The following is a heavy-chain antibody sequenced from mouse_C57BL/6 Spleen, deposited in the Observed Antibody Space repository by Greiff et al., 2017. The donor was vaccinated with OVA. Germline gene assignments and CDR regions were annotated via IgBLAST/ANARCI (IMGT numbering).Heavy chain of an antibody. CDR1: GYAFPNYL. CDR2: INPGSGGT. Sequence: QVQLQQSGAELVRPGTSVKVSCKASGYAFPNYLIEWVKQRPGQGLEWIGVINPGSGGTNYNEKFKGKATLTADKSSSTAYMQLSSLTSEDSAVYFCAKTAQALAWFAYWGQGTLVTVSA. CDR3: AKTAQALAWFAY. D-gene: IGHD3-2*02. J-gene: IGHJ3*01. V-gene: IGHV1-54*01.